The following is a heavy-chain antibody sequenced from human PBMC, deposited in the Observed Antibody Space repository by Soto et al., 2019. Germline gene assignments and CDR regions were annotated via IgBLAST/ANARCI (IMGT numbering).Heavy chain of an antibody. Sequence: PGGSLRLSCAASGFPFDAHGMAWVRQSPGKGLQWVSSINVSGALTYYIESVKGRFTISRDNSEHTLYLQMNNLEADDTAIYYCVKDTQGLETYFDSWGPGTLVTVSS. CDR1: GFPFDAHG. CDR2: INVSGALT. V-gene: IGHV3-23*01. J-gene: IGHJ4*02. D-gene: IGHD1-1*01. CDR3: VKDTQGLETYFDS.